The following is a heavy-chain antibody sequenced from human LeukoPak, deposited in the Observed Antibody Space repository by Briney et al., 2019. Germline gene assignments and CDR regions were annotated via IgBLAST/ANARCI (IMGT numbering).Heavy chain of an antibody. J-gene: IGHJ3*01. CDR1: GFTFSSYA. Sequence: PGRSLRLSCAASGFTFSSYAMHWVRQAPGKGLEWVAVISYDGSNKYYADSVKGRFTISRDNSKNTLYLQMNSLRAEDTAVYYCAKFFTGEYVRAFDVWGQGTMVTVSS. V-gene: IGHV3-30*18. CDR2: ISYDGSNK. CDR3: AKFFTGEYVRAFDV. D-gene: IGHD3-10*02.